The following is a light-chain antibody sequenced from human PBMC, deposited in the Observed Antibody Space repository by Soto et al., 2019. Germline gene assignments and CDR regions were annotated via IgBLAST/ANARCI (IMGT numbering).Light chain of an antibody. V-gene: IGKV4-1*01. CDR1: QTVLDSSNNRDY. CDR2: LAS. Sequence: DIVMTQSPDSLAVSLGERATINCKSSQTVLDSSNNRDYLTWYQQKPGQPPKLLIYLASTRVFGVPDRFSGSGSGTDFTLTISSLQAEDVAFYYCQQYCSTPRTFGQGTRVEIK. CDR3: QQYCSTPRT. J-gene: IGKJ1*01.